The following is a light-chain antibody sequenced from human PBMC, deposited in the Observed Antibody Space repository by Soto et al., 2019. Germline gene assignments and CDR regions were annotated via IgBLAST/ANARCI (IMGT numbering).Light chain of an antibody. Sequence: QLVLTQSPSASASLGASVKLTCTLSSGHSSYAIAWHQQQPEKGPRYLMKLNSDGSHSKGDGIPDRFSGSSSGAERYLTTSSLQSEDAADYYCQTWGTGMVFGGGTQLTVL. CDR2: LNSDGSH. J-gene: IGLJ2*01. V-gene: IGLV4-69*01. CDR1: SGHSSYA. CDR3: QTWGTGMV.